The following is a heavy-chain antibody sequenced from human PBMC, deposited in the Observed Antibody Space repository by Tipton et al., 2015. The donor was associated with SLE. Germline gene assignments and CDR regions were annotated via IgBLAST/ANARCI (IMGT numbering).Heavy chain of an antibody. D-gene: IGHD7-27*01. CDR1: GGSISSYY. V-gene: IGHV4-4*07. CDR3: ARETNWGSGGWFDP. J-gene: IGHJ5*02. Sequence: TLSLTCTVSGGSISSYYWSWIRQPAGKGLEWIGRIYTSGSTNYNPSLKSRVTMSVDTSKNQFSLKLSSVTAADTAVYYCARETNWGSGGWFDPWGQGTLVTVSS. CDR2: IYTSGST.